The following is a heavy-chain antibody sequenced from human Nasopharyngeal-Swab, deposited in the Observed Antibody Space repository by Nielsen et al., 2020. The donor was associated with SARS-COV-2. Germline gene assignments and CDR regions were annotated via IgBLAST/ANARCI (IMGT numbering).Heavy chain of an antibody. CDR3: ARCRKRYYYYGMDV. CDR1: GFTFSSYS. Sequence: GESLKISCAASGFTFSSYSMNWVRQAPGKGLEWVSSISSSSSYIYYADSVKGRFTISRDNAKNSLYLQMNSLRAEDTAVYYCARCRKRYYYYGMDVWGQGTTVTVSS. V-gene: IGHV3-21*01. J-gene: IGHJ6*02. CDR2: ISSSSSYI.